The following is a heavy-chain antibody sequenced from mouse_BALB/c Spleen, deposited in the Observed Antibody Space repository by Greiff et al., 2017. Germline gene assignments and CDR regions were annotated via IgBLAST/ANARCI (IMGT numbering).Heavy chain of an antibody. D-gene: IGHD3-3*01. J-gene: IGHJ1*01. CDR2: IWAGGST. Sequence: VKLMESGPGLVAPSQSLSITCTVSGFSLTSYGVHWVRQPPGKGLEWLGVIWAGGSTNYNSALMSRLSISKDNSKSQVFLKMNSLQTDDTAMYYCARDQGPWYFDVWGAGTTVTVSS. V-gene: IGHV2-9*02. CDR1: GFSLTSYG. CDR3: ARDQGPWYFDV.